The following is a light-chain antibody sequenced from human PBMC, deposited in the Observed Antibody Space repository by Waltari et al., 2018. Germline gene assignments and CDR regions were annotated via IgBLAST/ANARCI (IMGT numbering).Light chain of an antibody. Sequence: QSALTQPPSASGSPGQSVTISCTGTSSDVGGYNYVSWYQQHPGKAPKLMIYEVSKRPSGVPDRFSGSKSGNTASRTVSGLQAEDEADYYCSSYAGSNNLWVFGGGTKLTVL. V-gene: IGLV2-8*01. CDR3: SSYAGSNNLWV. CDR1: SSDVGGYNY. J-gene: IGLJ3*02. CDR2: EVS.